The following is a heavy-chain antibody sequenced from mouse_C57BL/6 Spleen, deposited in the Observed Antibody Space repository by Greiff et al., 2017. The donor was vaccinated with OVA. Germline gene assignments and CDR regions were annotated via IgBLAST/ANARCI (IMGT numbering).Heavy chain of an antibody. CDR1: GYAFSSSW. CDR3: ASYYGSSGFAY. CDR2: IYPGDGDT. V-gene: IGHV1-82*01. Sequence: VQLQQSGPELVKPGASVKISCKASGYAFSSSWMNWVKQRPGKGLEWIGRIYPGDGDTNYNGKFKGKATLTADKSSSTAYMQLISLTSEDSAVYFCASYYGSSGFAYWGQGTLVTVSA. D-gene: IGHD1-1*01. J-gene: IGHJ3*01.